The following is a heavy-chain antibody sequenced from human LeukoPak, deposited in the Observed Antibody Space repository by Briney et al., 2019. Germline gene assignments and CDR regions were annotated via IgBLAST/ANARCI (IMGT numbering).Heavy chain of an antibody. V-gene: IGHV3-7*01. CDR2: IKQDGSEK. J-gene: IGHJ4*02. D-gene: IGHD3-22*01. CDR3: ALNYYDSSGPGPYFDY. Sequence: PGGSLRLSCAPAGFAFSSYWMSWVRQAPGKGLEWVANIKQDGSEKYYVDSVKGRFTISRDNAKNSLYLQMNSLRAEDTAVYYCALNYYDSSGPGPYFDYWGQGTLVTVSS. CDR1: GFAFSSYW.